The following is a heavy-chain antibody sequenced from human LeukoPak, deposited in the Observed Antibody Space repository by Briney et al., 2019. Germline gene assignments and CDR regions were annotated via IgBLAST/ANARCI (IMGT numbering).Heavy chain of an antibody. D-gene: IGHD3-16*02. CDR1: GFTVSSNY. J-gene: IGHJ4*02. CDR2: IYSGGST. Sequence: GGSLRLSCAASGFTVSSNYMSWVRQAPGKGLEWVSVIYSGGSTYYADSVKGRFTIYRDNSKNTLYPQMNSLRAEDTAVYYCARGLVLRLGELSFDYWGQGTLVTVSS. CDR3: ARGLVLRLGELSFDY. V-gene: IGHV3-53*01.